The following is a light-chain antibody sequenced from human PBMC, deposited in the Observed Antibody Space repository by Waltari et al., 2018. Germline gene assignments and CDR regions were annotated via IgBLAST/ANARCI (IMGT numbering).Light chain of an antibody. CDR2: EVN. V-gene: IGLV2-14*01. J-gene: IGLJ2*01. CDR3: SSYTISSTVL. Sequence: QSALTQPASVSGSPGQSITISCTGTSSDVGGYNYVSWYQQHPGEAPKLMIYEVNERPSGVYRGFFGSKSGNTASLTISGLQAEDEANYYCSSYTISSTVLFGGGTKVTVL. CDR1: SSDVGGYNY.